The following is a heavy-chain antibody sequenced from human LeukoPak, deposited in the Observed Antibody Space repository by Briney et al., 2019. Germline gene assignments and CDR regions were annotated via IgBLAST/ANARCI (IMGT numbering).Heavy chain of an antibody. CDR3: TRLVGVAKGSY. CDR2: IRSKANSYAT. J-gene: IGHJ4*02. CDR1: GFTFSGSA. V-gene: IGHV3-73*01. D-gene: IGHD6-19*01. Sequence: GGSLRLSCAASGFTFSGSAMHWVRQASGKGLEWVGRIRSKANSYATAYAASVKGRFTISRDDSKNTAYLQMNSLKTEDTAVYYCTRLVGVAKGSYWGQGTLVTVSS.